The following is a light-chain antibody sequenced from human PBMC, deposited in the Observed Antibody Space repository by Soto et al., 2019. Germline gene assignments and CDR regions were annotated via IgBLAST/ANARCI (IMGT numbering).Light chain of an antibody. V-gene: IGKV1-5*03. CDR1: QSIGSW. CDR2: KAS. J-gene: IGKJ1*01. CDR3: QQYFSYPWA. Sequence: DIQMTQSPSTLSASVGDRVTITCRASQSIGSWLAWYQQKPGRAPTLLLSKASSLQSGVPSRFSGSGSGTEFTFTISSLQPGDFAIYYCQQYFSYPWAFGPGTKVDIK.